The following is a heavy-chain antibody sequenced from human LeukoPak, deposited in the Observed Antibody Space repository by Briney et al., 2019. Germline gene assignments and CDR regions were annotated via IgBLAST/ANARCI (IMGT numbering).Heavy chain of an antibody. Sequence: GGSLRLSCVVSGFTFSNYGMRWVRQAPGKGLEWVSAISGSGGTTYYADSVKGRFTISRDNSKNTLYVQMNSLRAEDTAVYYCAKDPYRSSSGLVDYWGQGTLVTVSS. CDR2: ISGSGGTT. CDR1: GFTFSNYG. D-gene: IGHD6-6*01. V-gene: IGHV3-23*01. CDR3: AKDPYRSSSGLVDY. J-gene: IGHJ4*02.